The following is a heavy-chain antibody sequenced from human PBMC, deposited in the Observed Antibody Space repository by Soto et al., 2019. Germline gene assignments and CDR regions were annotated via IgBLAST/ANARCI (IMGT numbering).Heavy chain of an antibody. CDR3: AGGGGSLNPGFDL. V-gene: IGHV3-30*04. CDR1: GFTFISYS. D-gene: IGHD3-16*01. CDR2: ISSDGSTT. J-gene: IGHJ4*02. Sequence: GGSLRLSCASSGFTFISYSLHWVRQAPGKGLEWVAVISSDGSTTYYADSVKGRFTVSRDNSRNTLYLQMNSLRTDDTAVYYGAGGGGSLNPGFDLWGQGTLVTVSS.